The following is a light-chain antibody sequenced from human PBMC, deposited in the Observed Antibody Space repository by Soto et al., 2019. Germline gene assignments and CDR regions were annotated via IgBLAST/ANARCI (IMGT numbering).Light chain of an antibody. CDR2: DVS. CDR1: SSDVGGYNY. J-gene: IGLJ1*01. CDR3: SSYTLRSTLYV. V-gene: IGLV2-14*01. Sequence: QSVLTQPASVSGSPGQSITISCTGTSSDVGGYNYVSWYQQHPGKAPKLMIYDVSNRPSGVSNRFSGSKSGNTASLTISGLQAEDEADYYCSSYTLRSTLYVFGTGTKVTVL.